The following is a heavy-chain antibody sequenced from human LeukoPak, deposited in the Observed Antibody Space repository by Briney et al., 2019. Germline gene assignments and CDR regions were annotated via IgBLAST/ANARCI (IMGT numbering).Heavy chain of an antibody. V-gene: IGHV3-23*01. Sequence: GGSLRLSCAASGFTFSSYGMSWVRQAPGKGLEWVSAISGSGGGTYYADSVKGRFTISRDNSKNALYLQMNSLRAEDTAVYYCAKDSIVVVPAARFDPWGQGTLVTVSS. CDR1: GFTFSSYG. CDR3: AKDSIVVVPAARFDP. CDR2: ISGSGGGT. D-gene: IGHD2-2*01. J-gene: IGHJ5*02.